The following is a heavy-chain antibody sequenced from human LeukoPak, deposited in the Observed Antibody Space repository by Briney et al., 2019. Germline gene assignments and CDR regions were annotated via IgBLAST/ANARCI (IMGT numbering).Heavy chain of an antibody. CDR1: AFSFSSYA. CDR2: ISGIGGST. CDR3: AKAAYCSSTSCSDEYYYYYYGMDV. D-gene: IGHD2-2*01. J-gene: IGHJ6*02. Sequence: GGSLTLSCAASAFSFSSYAMSWVRPPPGKGREWVGAISGIGGSTFYADSVKGRFTISRNNSKNTLYLQMNSLRAEDTAVYYCAKAAYCSSTSCSDEYYYYYYGMDVWGQGTTVTVSS. V-gene: IGHV3-23*01.